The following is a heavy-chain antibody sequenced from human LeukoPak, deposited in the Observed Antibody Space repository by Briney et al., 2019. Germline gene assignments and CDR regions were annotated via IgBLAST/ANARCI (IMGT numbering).Heavy chain of an antibody. V-gene: IGHV4-34*01. CDR1: GGSFSGYY. CDR2: INHSGST. CDR3: ARGQSHYFDY. Sequence: SETLSLTCAVYGGSFSGYYWSWIRQPPGKGLEWIGEINHSGSTNYNPSLKSRVTISVDTSKNQFSQKLSSVTAADTAVYYCARGQSHYFDYWGQGTLVTVSS. J-gene: IGHJ4*02.